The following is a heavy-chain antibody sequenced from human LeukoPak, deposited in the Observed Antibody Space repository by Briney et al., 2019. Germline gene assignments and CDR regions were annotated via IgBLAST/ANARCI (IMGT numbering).Heavy chain of an antibody. CDR1: GFTFSSYA. V-gene: IGHV3-30*04. CDR2: ISYDGSNK. J-gene: IGHJ4*02. CDR3: ARDASSSWYVSEY. Sequence: GGSLRLSCAASGFTFSSYAMHWVRQAPGKGLEWVAVISYDGSNKYYADSVKGRFNISRDNSKNTLYLQMNSLRAEDTAVYYCARDASSSWYVSEYWGQGTLVTVSS. D-gene: IGHD6-13*01.